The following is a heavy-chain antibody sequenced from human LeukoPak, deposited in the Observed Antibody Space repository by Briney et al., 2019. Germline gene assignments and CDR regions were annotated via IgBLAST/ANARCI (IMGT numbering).Heavy chain of an antibody. Sequence: GESLKISCKGSGYSFTSYWIGWVRQMPGKGLEWMGIIYPGDSDTRYSPSFQGQVTISADKSISTAYLQWSSLKASDTAMYYCAIAGITSGSTRYYFDYWGQGTLVTVPS. CDR1: GYSFTSYW. V-gene: IGHV5-51*01. CDR2: IYPGDSDT. J-gene: IGHJ4*02. D-gene: IGHD6-19*01. CDR3: AIAGITSGSTRYYFDY.